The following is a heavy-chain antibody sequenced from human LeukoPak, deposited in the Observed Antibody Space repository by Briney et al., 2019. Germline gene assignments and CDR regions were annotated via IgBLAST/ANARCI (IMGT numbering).Heavy chain of an antibody. CDR3: ARVDCSSTSCYDYYSYYYMDV. D-gene: IGHD2-2*01. V-gene: IGHV1-69*13. Sequence: SMKVSFKASGGTFSSYAISWVRQAPGQGLEWMGGIIPIFGTANYSHKFQGRVTITADESTSTAYMGLSSLRSEDTAVYYCARVDCSSTSCYDYYSYYYMDVWGKGTTVTVSS. CDR2: IIPIFGTA. J-gene: IGHJ6*03. CDR1: GGTFSSYA.